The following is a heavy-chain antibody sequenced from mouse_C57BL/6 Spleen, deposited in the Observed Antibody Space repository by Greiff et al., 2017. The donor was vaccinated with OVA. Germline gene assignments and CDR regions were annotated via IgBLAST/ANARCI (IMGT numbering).Heavy chain of an antibody. D-gene: IGHD4-1*01. J-gene: IGHJ2*01. CDR2: IDPSDSYT. CDR3: ARRTGFDY. CDR1: GYTFTSYW. V-gene: IGHV1-50*01. Sequence: QVQLKQPGAELVKPGASVKLSCKASGYTFTSYWMQWVKQRPGQGLEWIGEIDPSDSYTNYNQKFKGKATLTVDTSSSTAYMQLSSLTSGDSAVYYCARRTGFDYWGQGTTLTVSS.